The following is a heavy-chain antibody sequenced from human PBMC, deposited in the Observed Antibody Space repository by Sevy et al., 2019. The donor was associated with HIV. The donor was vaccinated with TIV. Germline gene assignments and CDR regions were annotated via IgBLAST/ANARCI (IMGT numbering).Heavy chain of an antibody. Sequence: ASVKVSCKASGYTFSNYGINWVRQAPGHGLEWMGGISSYNGNTNYAQKFQGRVTMTIDTPTRTGYMELRSLRADDTAMYYCARDRVPYSSSCEFDYWGQGTLVTVSS. CDR3: ARDRVPYSSSCEFDY. CDR2: ISSYNGNT. D-gene: IGHD6-13*01. V-gene: IGHV1-18*01. J-gene: IGHJ4*02. CDR1: GYTFSNYG.